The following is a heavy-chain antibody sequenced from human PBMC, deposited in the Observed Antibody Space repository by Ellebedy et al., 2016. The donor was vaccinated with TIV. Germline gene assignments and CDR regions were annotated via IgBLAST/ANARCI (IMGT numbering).Heavy chain of an antibody. CDR2: ITPILAIA. CDR1: GYTFTSYA. D-gene: IGHD1-26*01. CDR3: ARETSGFEY. V-gene: IGHV1-69*04. Sequence: AASVKVSCKASGYTFTSYAMNWVRQAPGQGLEWMGRITPILAIANYAQKFQGRVTIIADKSTSTAYMELSSLRAEDTAVYYCARETSGFEYWGQGTLVTVSS. J-gene: IGHJ4*02.